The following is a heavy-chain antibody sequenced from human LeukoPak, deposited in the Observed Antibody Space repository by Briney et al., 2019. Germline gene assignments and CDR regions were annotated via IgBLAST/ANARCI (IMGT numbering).Heavy chain of an antibody. D-gene: IGHD6-6*01. CDR2: IYTSGGT. Sequence: SETLSLTCTVSGESISSYYWSWIRQPPGKGLEWIGYIYTSGGTNYTPSLKGRVTISIDTSKNQFCLKLSSVTAADSSVYYCARLTRLSTSPDRYYLDYWGQGTLVTVSS. CDR1: GESISSYY. V-gene: IGHV4-4*09. J-gene: IGHJ4*02. CDR3: ARLTRLSTSPDRYYLDY.